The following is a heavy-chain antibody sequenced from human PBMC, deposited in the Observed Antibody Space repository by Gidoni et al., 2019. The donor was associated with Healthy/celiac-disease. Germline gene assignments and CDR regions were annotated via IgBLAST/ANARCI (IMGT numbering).Heavy chain of an antibody. V-gene: IGHV4-31*03. CDR3: ARGMTFERGYSYGRGDAFDI. Sequence: QVQLQESGPGLVKPSPTLSLTCPVPGGSLRSGGYYWSWIRQHPGQGLEWIGYIYYSGSTYYNPSLKSRVTISVDTSKNQFSLKLSSVTAADTAVYYCARGMTFERGYSYGRGDAFDIWGQGTMVTVSS. CDR1: GGSLRSGGYY. CDR2: IYYSGST. J-gene: IGHJ3*02. D-gene: IGHD5-18*01.